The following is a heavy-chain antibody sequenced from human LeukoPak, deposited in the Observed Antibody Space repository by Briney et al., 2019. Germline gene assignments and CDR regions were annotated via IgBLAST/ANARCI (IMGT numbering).Heavy chain of an antibody. CDR2: IYHSGST. D-gene: IGHD6-13*01. CDR1: GYSISSGYY. J-gene: IGHJ3*02. Sequence: PSETLSLTCAVSGYSISSGYYWGWIRQPPGKGLEWIGSIYHSGSTYYNPSLKSRVTISVDTSKNQFSLKLSSVTAADTAVYYCARVREVWYSSCWHDAFDIWGQGTMVTVSS. CDR3: ARVREVWYSSCWHDAFDI. V-gene: IGHV4-38-2*01.